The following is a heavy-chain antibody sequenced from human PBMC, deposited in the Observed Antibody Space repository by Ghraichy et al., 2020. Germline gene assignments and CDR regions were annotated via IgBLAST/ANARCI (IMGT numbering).Heavy chain of an antibody. Sequence: GGSLRLSCSASGSTFSDYYMTWIRQAPGKGLEWVSSISGSSSYANYADSVKGRFTVSRDNAKNSLYLQVNSLRVEETAVYYCARGSRAGYCSGGGCLKFDYWGQGMLVTVSS. V-gene: IGHV3-11*06. CDR1: GSTFSDYY. CDR2: ISGSSSYA. J-gene: IGHJ4*02. D-gene: IGHD2-15*01. CDR3: ARGSRAGYCSGGGCLKFDY.